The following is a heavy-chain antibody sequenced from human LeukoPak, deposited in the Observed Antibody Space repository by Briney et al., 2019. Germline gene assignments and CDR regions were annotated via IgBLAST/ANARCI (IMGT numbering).Heavy chain of an antibody. J-gene: IGHJ4*02. CDR1: GFTFSSYA. CDR2: ISGSGGST. Sequence: PGGSLRLSCAASGFTFSSYAMSWVRQAPGKGLEWVSAISGSGGSTYYADSVKGRFTISRDNSKNTLYLQMNSLRAEDTAVYYCAKSGLSSGWYPYDNWGQGALVTVSS. CDR3: AKSGLSSGWYPYDN. V-gene: IGHV3-23*01. D-gene: IGHD6-19*01.